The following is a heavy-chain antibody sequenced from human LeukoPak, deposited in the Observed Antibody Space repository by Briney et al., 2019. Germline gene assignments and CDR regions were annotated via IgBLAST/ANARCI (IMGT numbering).Heavy chain of an antibody. Sequence: SETLSLTCTVSGGSISSYYWSWIRQPPGKGLEWIGYIYYSGSTNYNPSLKSRVTISVDTSKNQFSLKLNSVTAADTAVYYCARTTYYDSRLDYWGQGTLVTVSS. CDR2: IYYSGST. CDR1: GGSISSYY. CDR3: ARTTYYDSRLDY. V-gene: IGHV4-59*01. J-gene: IGHJ4*02. D-gene: IGHD3-22*01.